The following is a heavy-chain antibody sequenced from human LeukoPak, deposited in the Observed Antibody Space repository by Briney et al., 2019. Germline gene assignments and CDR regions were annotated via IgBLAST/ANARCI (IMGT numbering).Heavy chain of an antibody. CDR1: GFTFSSYS. V-gene: IGHV3-21*01. Sequence: PGGSLRLSCAASGFTFSSYSMNWVRQAPGKGREWVSSISSSSSYIYYADSVKGRFTISRDNAKNSLYLQMNSLRAEDTAVYYCARDRRYYDSSGYSDYWGQGTLVTVSS. J-gene: IGHJ4*02. D-gene: IGHD3-22*01. CDR2: ISSSSSYI. CDR3: ARDRRYYDSSGYSDY.